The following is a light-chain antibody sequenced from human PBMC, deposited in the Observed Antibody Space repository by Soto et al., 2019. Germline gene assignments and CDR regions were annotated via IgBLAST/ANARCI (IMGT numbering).Light chain of an antibody. Sequence: EIVLTQSPDTLALSPGERATLSCRASQSVTSNYLAWYQQKPGHAPRLLIFGISSRATGIPDRFSGSGSGTDFTLTIARLEPEDFAVYSCQQYGSSYAFGQGTKLEIK. V-gene: IGKV3-20*01. CDR3: QQYGSSYA. CDR1: QSVTSNY. J-gene: IGKJ2*01. CDR2: GIS.